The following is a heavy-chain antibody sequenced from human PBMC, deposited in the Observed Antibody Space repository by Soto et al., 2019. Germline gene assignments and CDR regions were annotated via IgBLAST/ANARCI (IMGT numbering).Heavy chain of an antibody. J-gene: IGHJ4*02. Sequence: PGGSLRLSCSASGFTFSSYAMHWVRQAPGKGLEYVSAISSNGGSTYYADSVKGRFTISRDNSKNTLYLQMSSLRAEDTAVYYCAKGARSSSGSDGYKFDYWGQGTLVTVSS. CDR1: GFTFSSYA. CDR3: AKGARSSSGSDGYKFDY. D-gene: IGHD2-21*01. V-gene: IGHV3-64D*06. CDR2: ISSNGGST.